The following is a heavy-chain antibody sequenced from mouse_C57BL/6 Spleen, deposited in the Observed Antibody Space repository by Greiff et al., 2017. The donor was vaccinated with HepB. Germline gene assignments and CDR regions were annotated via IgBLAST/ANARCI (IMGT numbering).Heavy chain of an antibody. V-gene: IGHV5-4*01. CDR3: ARANDGPTGDYFDY. D-gene: IGHD2-3*01. Sequence: EVQRVESGGGLVKPGGSLKLSCAASGFTFSSYAMSWVRQTPEKRLEWVATISDGGSYTYYPDNVKGRFTISRDNAKNNLYLQMSHLKSEDTAMYYCARANDGPTGDYFDYWGQGTTLTVSS. CDR2: ISDGGSYT. CDR1: GFTFSSYA. J-gene: IGHJ2*01.